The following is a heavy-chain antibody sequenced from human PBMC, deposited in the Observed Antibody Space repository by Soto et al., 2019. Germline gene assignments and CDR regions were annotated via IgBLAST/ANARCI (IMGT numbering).Heavy chain of an antibody. V-gene: IGHV1-2*04. CDR3: ARSDGDTAMVLYY. J-gene: IGHJ4*02. CDR1: RYTFTDYY. D-gene: IGHD5-18*01. CDR2: INPNSGGT. Sequence: ASVKVSCKASRYTFTDYYIHWVRQAPGQGLEWMGWINPNSGGTNYAQKFQGWVTMTRDTSISTAYMELSRLRSDDTAVYYCARSDGDTAMVLYYWGQGTLVTVSS.